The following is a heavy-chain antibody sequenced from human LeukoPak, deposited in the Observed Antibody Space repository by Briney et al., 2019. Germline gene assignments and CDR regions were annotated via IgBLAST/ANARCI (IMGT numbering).Heavy chain of an antibody. Sequence: SETLSLTCTVSGGSISSGGYYWSWIRQHPGKGLKWIGYIYYSGSTYYNPSLKSRVTISVDTSKNQFSLKLSSVTAADTAVYYCASYSSGWYRSFDYWGQGTLVTVSS. D-gene: IGHD6-19*01. J-gene: IGHJ4*02. CDR2: IYYSGST. V-gene: IGHV4-31*03. CDR3: ASYSSGWYRSFDY. CDR1: GGSISSGGYY.